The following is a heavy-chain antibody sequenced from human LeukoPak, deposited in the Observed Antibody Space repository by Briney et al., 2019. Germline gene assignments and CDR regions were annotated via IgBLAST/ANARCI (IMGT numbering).Heavy chain of an antibody. J-gene: IGHJ5*02. CDR2: LDSGYGET. CDR1: RYTLTELS. Sequence: ASVQLSCEVSRYTLTELSMHWVPRAPRKALEWTGGLDSGYGETIYAQKSQSSLNMREQTSTDTAYMEVRSLRSEDTGVYYCATFLAAAGNNWFDPWGQGTLVSVPS. V-gene: IGHV1-24*01. CDR3: ATFLAAAGNNWFDP. D-gene: IGHD6-13*01.